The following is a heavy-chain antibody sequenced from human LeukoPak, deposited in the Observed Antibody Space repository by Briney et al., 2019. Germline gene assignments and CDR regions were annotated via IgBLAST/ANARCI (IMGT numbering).Heavy chain of an antibody. CDR3: ARVRDSSWYFDY. V-gene: IGHV4-39*07. D-gene: IGHD6-13*01. CDR1: GGSISSSDYY. CDR2: IDYSGSA. J-gene: IGHJ4*02. Sequence: PSETLSLTCAVSGGSISSSDYYWGWIRQPPGQGLEWIGSIDYSGSAYSNPSLKRRVTVSVDTSKNLFSLKLSSVTAADTAVYYCARVRDSSWYFDYWGQGTLVTVSS.